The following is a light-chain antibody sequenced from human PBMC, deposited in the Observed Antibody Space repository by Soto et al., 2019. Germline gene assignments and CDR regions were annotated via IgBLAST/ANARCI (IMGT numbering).Light chain of an antibody. Sequence: DIQMTQSPSSLSASVEDRVIITCRASQSISNHLNWYQQKPGKAPKLLIFAASSLQSGVPSRFSGSGSGTDFTLTVSSLQPEDFATYYCHQSYDIPTFGQGTRLEIK. J-gene: IGKJ5*01. V-gene: IGKV1-39*01. CDR1: QSISNH. CDR3: HQSYDIPT. CDR2: AAS.